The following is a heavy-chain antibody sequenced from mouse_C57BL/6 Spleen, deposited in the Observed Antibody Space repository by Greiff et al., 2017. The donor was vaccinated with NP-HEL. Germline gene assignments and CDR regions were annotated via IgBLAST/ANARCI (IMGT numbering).Heavy chain of an antibody. CDR1: GSTFSDYG. CDR2: ISSGSSTI. Sequence: EVKLMESGGGLVKPGGSLKLSCAASGSTFSDYGMHWVRQAPEKGLEWVAYISSGSSTIYYADTVKGRFTISRDNAKNTLFLQMTSLRSEDTAMYYCARGSSHFDYWGQGTTLTVSS. CDR3: ARGSSHFDY. J-gene: IGHJ2*01. V-gene: IGHV5-17*01.